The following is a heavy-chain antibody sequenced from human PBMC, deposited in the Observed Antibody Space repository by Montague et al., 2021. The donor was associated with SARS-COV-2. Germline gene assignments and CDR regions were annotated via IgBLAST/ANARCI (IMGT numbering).Heavy chain of an antibody. CDR1: GGGSISSSHW. CDR3: ARFTSTVSGSYYIFDY. CDR2: IYHDGST. V-gene: IGHV4-4*02. D-gene: IGHD1-26*01. J-gene: IGHJ4*02. Sequence: SETLSLTCTVSGGGSISSSHWWSWVRQPPGKGLEWIGEIYHDGSTNYNPSLKSRLTISVDKSKNQFSLKLSSVTAADTAVYYCARFTSTVSGSYYIFDYWGQGTLVTVSS.